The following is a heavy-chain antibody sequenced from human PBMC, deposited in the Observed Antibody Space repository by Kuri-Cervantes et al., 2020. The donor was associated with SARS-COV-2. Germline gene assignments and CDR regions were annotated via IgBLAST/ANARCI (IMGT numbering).Heavy chain of an antibody. V-gene: IGHV5-51*01. D-gene: IGHD2-21*01. CDR3: ARHETNILWSLASPNYHYYMDV. CDR1: GYSFSRYW. CDR2: IYPGDSDT. Sequence: KVSCKASGYSFSRYWIGWVRQMPGKGLEWTGIIYPGDSDTKYRPSFEGQVTISADKSVNTAYVQWSSLRPSDTAIYYCARHETNILWSLASPNYHYYMDVWGKGTAVTVSS. J-gene: IGHJ6*03.